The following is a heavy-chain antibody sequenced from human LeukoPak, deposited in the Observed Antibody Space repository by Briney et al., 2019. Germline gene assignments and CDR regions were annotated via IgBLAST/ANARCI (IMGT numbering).Heavy chain of an antibody. Sequence: SETLSLTCTVSGGSISSYYWSWIRQPPGKGLEWIGYIYYSGSTNYNPSLKSRVTISVDTSKNQFSLKLSSVTAADTAVYYCAGERGEEYSSGWYKTNFFDNWGQGIRVTVSS. J-gene: IGHJ4*02. CDR2: IYYSGST. D-gene: IGHD6-19*01. CDR3: AGERGEEYSSGWYKTNFFDN. CDR1: GGSISSYY. V-gene: IGHV4-59*01.